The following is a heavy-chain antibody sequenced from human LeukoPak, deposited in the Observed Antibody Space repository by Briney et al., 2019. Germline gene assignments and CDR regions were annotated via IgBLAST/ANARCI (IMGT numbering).Heavy chain of an antibody. Sequence: SETLSLTCTVSGGSISSSSYYWGWIRQPPGKGLEWIGSIYYSGSTYYNPSLKSRVTISVDTSKNQFSRKLSSVTAADTAVYYCARLDTMVRGVIITLRDFDYWGQGTPVTVSS. J-gene: IGHJ4*02. D-gene: IGHD3-10*01. CDR3: ARLDTMVRGVIITLRDFDY. V-gene: IGHV4-39*01. CDR2: IYYSGST. CDR1: GGSISSSSYY.